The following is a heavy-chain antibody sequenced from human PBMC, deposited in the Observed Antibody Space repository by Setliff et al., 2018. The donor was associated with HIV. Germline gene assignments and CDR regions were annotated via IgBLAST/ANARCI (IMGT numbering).Heavy chain of an antibody. V-gene: IGHV1-3*01. CDR1: GYTFTSYA. CDR3: AREGSFVPAAPLGNGNRILDF. Sequence: ASVKVSCKASGYTFTSYAMHWVRQAPGQRLEWMGWINAGNGNTKYSQKFQGRVTITRDTSASTAYMELSGLRSDDTAVYYCAREGSFVPAAPLGNGNRILDFWGQGTLVTVSS. CDR2: INAGNGNT. J-gene: IGHJ4*02. D-gene: IGHD2-2*01.